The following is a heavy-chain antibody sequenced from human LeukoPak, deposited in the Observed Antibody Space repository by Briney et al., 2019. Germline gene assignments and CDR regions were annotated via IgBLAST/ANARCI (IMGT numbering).Heavy chain of an antibody. V-gene: IGHV3-64*01. D-gene: IGHD1-14*01. Sequence: PGGSLRLSCAASGFVFNSHSMHWVRQAPGKGLECVSAISSNGGRTYYANSVKGRFTISRDNSKNTLYLQMGSLRAEDTALYYCAREEPAGSTDYWGQGILVTVSS. CDR3: AREEPAGSTDY. CDR2: ISSNGGRT. CDR1: GFVFNSHS. J-gene: IGHJ4*02.